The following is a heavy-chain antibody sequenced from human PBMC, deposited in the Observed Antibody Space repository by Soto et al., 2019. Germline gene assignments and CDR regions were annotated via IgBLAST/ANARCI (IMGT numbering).Heavy chain of an antibody. CDR3: ARMNALDREGRVGWFDP. Sequence: PSETLSLTCTVSGGSISSYYWSWIRQPAGKGLEWIGRIYTSGSTNYNPSLKSRVTMSVDTSKNQFSLKLSSVTAADTAVYYCARMNALDREGRVGWFDPWGQGTLVTVSS. D-gene: IGHD1-26*01. J-gene: IGHJ5*02. CDR2: IYTSGST. CDR1: GGSISSYY. V-gene: IGHV4-4*07.